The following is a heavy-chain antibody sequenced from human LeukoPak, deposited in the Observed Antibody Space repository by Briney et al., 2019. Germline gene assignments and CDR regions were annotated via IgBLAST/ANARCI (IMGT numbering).Heavy chain of an antibody. CDR2: INHSGST. J-gene: IGHJ1*01. Sequence: SETLSLTCAVYGGSFSGYYWSWIRQPPGKGLEWIGEINHSGSTSYNPSLKSRVTISVDTSKNQFSLKLSSVTAADTAVYYCARGAPYYYGSGSYTRYFQHWGQGTLVTVSS. CDR1: GGSFSGYY. D-gene: IGHD3-10*01. V-gene: IGHV4-34*01. CDR3: ARGAPYYYGSGSYTRYFQH.